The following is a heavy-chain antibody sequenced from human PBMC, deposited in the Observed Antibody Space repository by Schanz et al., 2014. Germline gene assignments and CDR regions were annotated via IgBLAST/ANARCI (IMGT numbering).Heavy chain of an antibody. CDR1: GFSFGTYA. CDR2: ISHDGYST. J-gene: IGHJ4*02. V-gene: IGHV3-23*01. CDR3: AKSLESCPGGRCSRGYFDY. D-gene: IGHD2-8*02. Sequence: EVPLLESGGGLVQPGGSLRLSCAASGFSFGTYAMSWVRQAPGKGLEYVSAISHDGYSTYYADSVKGRFTISRDNFKGALYLQMSSLRAEDTAVYYCAKSLESCPGGRCSRGYFDYWGQGTLVTVSS.